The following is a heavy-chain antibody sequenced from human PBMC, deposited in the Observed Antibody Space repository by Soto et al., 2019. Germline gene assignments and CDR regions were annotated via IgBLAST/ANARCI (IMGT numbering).Heavy chain of an antibody. Sequence: SETLSLTCAVYGGSFSGYYWSWIRQPPGKGLEWIGEINHSGSTNYNPSLKSRVTISVDTSKNQFSLKLSSVTAADTAVYYCARSVGSSGYNHDAFDIWGQGTMVTVSS. CDR2: INHSGST. J-gene: IGHJ3*02. CDR3: ARSVGSSGYNHDAFDI. V-gene: IGHV4-34*01. CDR1: GGSFSGYY. D-gene: IGHD3-22*01.